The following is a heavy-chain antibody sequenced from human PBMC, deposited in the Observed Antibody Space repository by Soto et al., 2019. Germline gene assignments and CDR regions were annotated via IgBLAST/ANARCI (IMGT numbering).Heavy chain of an antibody. J-gene: IGHJ6*03. Sequence: EVQLVESGGGLVQPGGSLRLSCAASGFTVSSNYMSWVRQAPGKGLEWVSVIYSGGSTYYADSVKGRFTISRDNSKNTLYLQMNSLRAEDTAVYYCARSRPDYGDYPAGGNPYYYYYYMDVWGKGTTVTVSS. CDR2: IYSGGST. CDR3: ARSRPDYGDYPAGGNPYYYYYYMDV. CDR1: GFTVSSNY. V-gene: IGHV3-66*01. D-gene: IGHD4-17*01.